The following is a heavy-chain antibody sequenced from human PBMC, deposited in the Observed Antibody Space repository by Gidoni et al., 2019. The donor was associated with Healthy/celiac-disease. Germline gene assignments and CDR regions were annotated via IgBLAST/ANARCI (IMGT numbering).Heavy chain of an antibody. CDR2: MSSSSSTI. Sequence: EVQLVESGGGLVQPGGSLRLSCAASGFTFSTYSMNWVRQAPGKGLEWFSYMSSSSSTIYYADSVKVRFTISRDNAKNSLYLQMNSLRAEDTSVDYCARDITIFGLVQSYYYYGMDVWGQGTTVTVSS. D-gene: IGHD3-3*01. CDR3: ARDITIFGLVQSYYYYGMDV. CDR1: GFTFSTYS. J-gene: IGHJ6*02. V-gene: IGHV3-48*01.